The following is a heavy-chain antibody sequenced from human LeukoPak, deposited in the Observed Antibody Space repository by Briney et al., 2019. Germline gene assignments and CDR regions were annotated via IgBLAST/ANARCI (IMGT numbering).Heavy chain of an antibody. D-gene: IGHD1/OR15-1a*01. CDR3: ASAPEQYYFDY. Sequence: GGSLRLSCAASGFTVSSNYMSWVRQAPGKGLEWVSVIYSGGSTYYADSVKGRFTISRDNSKNTLYLQMNSLRAEDTAVYYCASAPEQYYFDYWGQGTLVTVSS. J-gene: IGHJ4*02. V-gene: IGHV3-53*01. CDR2: IYSGGST. CDR1: GFTVSSNY.